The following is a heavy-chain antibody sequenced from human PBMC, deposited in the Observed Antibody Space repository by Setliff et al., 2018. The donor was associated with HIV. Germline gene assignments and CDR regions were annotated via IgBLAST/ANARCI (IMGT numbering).Heavy chain of an antibody. CDR2: IYTSGST. D-gene: IGHD6-13*01. J-gene: IGHJ2*01. CDR3: ARVGGRGGSSWYFDL. CDR1: GGSISSGSYY. Sequence: PSETLSLTCTVSGGSISSGSYYWSWIRQPAGKGLEWIGHIYTSGSTNYNPSLKSRVTISVDTSKNQFSLKLSSVTAADTAVYYCARVGGRGGSSWYFDLWGRGTLVTVSS. V-gene: IGHV4-61*09.